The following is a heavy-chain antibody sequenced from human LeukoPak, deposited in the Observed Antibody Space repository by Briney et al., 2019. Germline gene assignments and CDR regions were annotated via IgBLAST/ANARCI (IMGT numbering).Heavy chain of an antibody. CDR3: ARRAGYYDSNAYFPHHYFDY. D-gene: IGHD3-22*01. Sequence: SETLSLTCAVYGGSFSGYYWSWIRQPPGQGLEWIREINQSGSTNYNPSLERRVTMSVDTSKNQFSLKLNSVTAADTAMYFCARRAGYYDSNAYFPHHYFDYWGQGTLVTVSS. V-gene: IGHV4-34*01. CDR2: INQSGST. CDR1: GGSFSGYY. J-gene: IGHJ4*02.